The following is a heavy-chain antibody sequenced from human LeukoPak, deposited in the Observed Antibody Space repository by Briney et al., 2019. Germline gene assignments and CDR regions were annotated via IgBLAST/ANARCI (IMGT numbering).Heavy chain of an antibody. D-gene: IGHD2-2*02. J-gene: IGHJ4*02. V-gene: IGHV1-18*01. CDR1: GYTFTSYG. CDR3: ARGGYCSSTRCYTKFYY. CDR2: ISTYKGDT. Sequence: GASVKVSCKASGYTFTSYGISWVRQAPGQGLEWMGWISTYKGDTNYAQKLQGRVTMTTDTSTSTAYMELRSLRSDDTAVYYCARGGYCSSTRCYTKFYYWGQGNLVTVSS.